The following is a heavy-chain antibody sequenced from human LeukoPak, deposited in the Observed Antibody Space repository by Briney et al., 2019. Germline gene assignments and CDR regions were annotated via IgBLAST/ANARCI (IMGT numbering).Heavy chain of an antibody. J-gene: IGHJ4*02. CDR3: AISGSSYNNDFDY. CDR2: IIPIFGTA. V-gene: IGHV1-69*13. D-gene: IGHD3-10*01. Sequence: ASVKVSCKASRGTFSSYVISWVRQAPGQGLEWMGGIIPIFGTANYAQKFQGRVTITADESTSTAYMELSSLRSEDTAGYYCAISGSSYNNDFDYWGQGTLVTVSS. CDR1: RGTFSSYV.